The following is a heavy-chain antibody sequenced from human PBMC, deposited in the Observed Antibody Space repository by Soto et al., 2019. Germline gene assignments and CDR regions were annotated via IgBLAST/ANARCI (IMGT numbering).Heavy chain of an antibody. J-gene: IGHJ4*02. V-gene: IGHV3-21*01. CDR2: ISSTTNYI. CDR1: VFTFTRYS. CDR3: ARESEDLTSNFDY. Sequence: WWSLRLSCSASVFTFTRYSMNWFRQAPGKGLEWVSSISSTTNYIYYADSMKGRFTVSRDNAKNSVYLEMNSLSAEDTAVYYCARESEDLTSNFDYWGQGTLVTVSS.